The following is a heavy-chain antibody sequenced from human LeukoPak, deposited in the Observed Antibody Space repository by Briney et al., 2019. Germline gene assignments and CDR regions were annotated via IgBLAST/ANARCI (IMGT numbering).Heavy chain of an antibody. CDR2: IKQDGSEK. J-gene: IGHJ1*01. CDR1: GFTFSSYW. D-gene: IGHD4-17*01. CDR3: AKEDYGDYAEYFQH. V-gene: IGHV3-7*03. Sequence: PGGSLRLSCAASGFTFSSYWMSWVRQAPGKGLEWVANIKQDGSEKYYVDSVKGRFTISRDNSKNTLYLQMNSLRAEDTAVYYCAKEDYGDYAEYFQHWGQGTLVTVSS.